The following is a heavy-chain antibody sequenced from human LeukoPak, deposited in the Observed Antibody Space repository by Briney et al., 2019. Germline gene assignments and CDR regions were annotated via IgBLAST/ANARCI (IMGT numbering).Heavy chain of an antibody. J-gene: IGHJ6*03. CDR2: ISYDGSNK. CDR3: ARAGPIAARSSSYYYYMDV. Sequence: GGSLRLSCVASGFTFSSYAMHWVRQAPGKGLEWVAVISYDGSNKYYADSVKGRFTISRDNSKNTLYLQMNSLRAEDTAVYYCARAGPIAARSSSYYYYMDVWGKGTTVTVSS. CDR1: GFTFSSYA. D-gene: IGHD6-6*01. V-gene: IGHV3-30*01.